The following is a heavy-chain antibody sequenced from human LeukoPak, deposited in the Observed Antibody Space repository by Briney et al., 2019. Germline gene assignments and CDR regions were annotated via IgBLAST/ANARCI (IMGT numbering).Heavy chain of an antibody. CDR2: IRSKANSYAT. CDR1: GFTLSGSA. D-gene: IGHD5-24*01. CDR3: TRHLGDGYNLLVGGSVPYYFDY. V-gene: IGHV3-73*01. Sequence: PGGSLRLSCADPGFTLSGSAMHWVRPASGKGLECGGRIRSKANSYATAYAASVKGRFTISRDDSKNTAYLQMNRLKIEDTAVYYCTRHLGDGYNLLVGGSVPYYFDYWGQGTLVTVSS. J-gene: IGHJ4*02.